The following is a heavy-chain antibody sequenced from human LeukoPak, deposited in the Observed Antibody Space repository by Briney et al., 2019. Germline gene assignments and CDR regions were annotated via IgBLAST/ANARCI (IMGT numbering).Heavy chain of an antibody. Sequence: PGGSLRLSCAAAGLTFSSYWMHWVRQAPGKGLVWVSRINSDGSSTSYADSVKGRFTISRDNAKNTLYLQMNSLRAEDTAVYYCARDPDYYDSSGYYRDDYFDYWGQGTLVTVSS. CDR1: GLTFSSYW. CDR3: ARDPDYYDSSGYYRDDYFDY. J-gene: IGHJ4*02. CDR2: INSDGSST. V-gene: IGHV3-74*01. D-gene: IGHD3-22*01.